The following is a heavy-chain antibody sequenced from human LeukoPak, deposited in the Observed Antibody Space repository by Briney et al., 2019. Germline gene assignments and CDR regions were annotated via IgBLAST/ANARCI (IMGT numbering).Heavy chain of an antibody. Sequence: SETLSLTCAVYGGSFSGYYWSWIRQPAGKGLEWIGRIYTSGSTNYNPSLKSRVTISVDTSKNQFSLKLSSVTAADTAVYYCARADFRAAFDIWGQGTMVTVSS. CDR2: IYTSGST. CDR3: ARADFRAAFDI. CDR1: GGSFSGYY. D-gene: IGHD2/OR15-2a*01. V-gene: IGHV4-59*10. J-gene: IGHJ3*02.